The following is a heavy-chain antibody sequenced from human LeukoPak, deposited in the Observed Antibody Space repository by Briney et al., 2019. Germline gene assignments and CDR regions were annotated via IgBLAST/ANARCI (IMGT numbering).Heavy chain of an antibody. Sequence: SGGSLRLSCAASGFTFSSYWMSWVRQAPGKGLGWVANIKKDGSEKYYVASVKGRFTISRDNSKNTLYLQMNSLRIEDTAVYYCARDHPPEDVWGQGTTVTVSS. J-gene: IGHJ6*02. CDR2: IKKDGSEK. V-gene: IGHV3-7*01. CDR1: GFTFSSYW. CDR3: ARDHPPEDV.